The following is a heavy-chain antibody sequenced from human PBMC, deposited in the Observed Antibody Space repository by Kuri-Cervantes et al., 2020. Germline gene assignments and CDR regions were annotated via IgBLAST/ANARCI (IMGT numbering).Heavy chain of an antibody. CDR1: GFTFSNAW. Sequence: GGSLRLSCAASGFTFSNAWMSWVRQAPGKGLEWVGRIKSKTDGGTTDYAAPVKGRFTISGDDSKNTLYLHMNSLKTEDTAVYYCIAHWAAVTGRTVYWGQGTLVTVSS. V-gene: IGHV3-15*01. CDR3: IAHWAAVTGRTVY. J-gene: IGHJ4*02. D-gene: IGHD6-19*01. CDR2: IKSKTDGGTT.